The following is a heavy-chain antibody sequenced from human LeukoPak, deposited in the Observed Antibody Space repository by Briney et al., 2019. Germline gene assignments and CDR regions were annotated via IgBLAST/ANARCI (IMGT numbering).Heavy chain of an antibody. CDR3: ARDRSSYGDPDAFDI. Sequence: SETLSLTCTVSGGSISSSSYYWGWIRQPPGKGLEWIGSIYYSGSTYYNPSLKSRVTISVDTSKNQFSLKLSSVTAADTAVYYCARDRSSYGDPDAFDIWGQGTMVTVSS. V-gene: IGHV4-39*07. CDR1: GGSISSSSYY. J-gene: IGHJ3*02. CDR2: IYYSGST. D-gene: IGHD4-17*01.